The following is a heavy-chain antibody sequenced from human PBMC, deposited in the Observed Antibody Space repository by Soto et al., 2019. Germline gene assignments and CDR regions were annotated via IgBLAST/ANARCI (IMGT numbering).Heavy chain of an antibody. CDR2: IYPGGSDT. D-gene: IGHD3-22*01. V-gene: IGHV5-51*01. Sequence: PGESLKISCKGSGYSFTSYWIGWVRQMPGKGLEWMGIIYPGGSDTRYSPSFQGQVTISADKSISTAYLQWSSLKASDTAMYYCARLGDYYDSSGYYYVGYWGQGTLVTVSS. J-gene: IGHJ4*02. CDR1: GYSFTSYW. CDR3: ARLGDYYDSSGYYYVGY.